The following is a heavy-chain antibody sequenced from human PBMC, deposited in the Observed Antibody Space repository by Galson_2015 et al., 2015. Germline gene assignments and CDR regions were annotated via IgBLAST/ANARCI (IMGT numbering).Heavy chain of an antibody. D-gene: IGHD3-10*01. Sequence: SLRLSYAASGFTFSSYSMNWVRQAPGKGLEWVSYISSSSSTIYYADSVKGRFTISRDNAKNSLYLQMNSLRDEDTAVYYCARPMVRGVNWFDPWGQGTLVTVSS. CDR2: ISSSSSTI. J-gene: IGHJ5*02. CDR1: GFTFSSYS. V-gene: IGHV3-48*02. CDR3: ARPMVRGVNWFDP.